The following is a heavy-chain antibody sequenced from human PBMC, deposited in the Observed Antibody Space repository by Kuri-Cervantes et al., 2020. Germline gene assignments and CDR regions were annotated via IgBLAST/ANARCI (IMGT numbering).Heavy chain of an antibody. J-gene: IGHJ6*02. CDR3: ARIHYYYYGMDV. V-gene: IGHV1-3*01. CDR1: GYTFTSYA. Sequence: ASVKVSCKASGYTFTSYAMHWVRQAPGQRLEWMGWINAGNGNTKYSQKFQGRVTITGDTSASTAYMELSSLRSEDTAVYYCARIHYYYYGMDVWGQGTTVTVSS. CDR2: INAGNGNT.